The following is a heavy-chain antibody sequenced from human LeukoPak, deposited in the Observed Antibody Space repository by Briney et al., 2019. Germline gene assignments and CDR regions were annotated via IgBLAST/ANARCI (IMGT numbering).Heavy chain of an antibody. J-gene: IGHJ4*02. CDR2: IIPIFGTA. Sequence: EASVKVSCKASGGTFSSYAISWVRQAPGQGLEWMGGIIPIFGTANYAQKFQGRVTITADKSTSTAYMELSSLRSEDTAVYYCARAVWYSGSYLLDYWGQGTLVTVSS. V-gene: IGHV1-69*06. D-gene: IGHD1-26*01. CDR1: GGTFSSYA. CDR3: ARAVWYSGSYLLDY.